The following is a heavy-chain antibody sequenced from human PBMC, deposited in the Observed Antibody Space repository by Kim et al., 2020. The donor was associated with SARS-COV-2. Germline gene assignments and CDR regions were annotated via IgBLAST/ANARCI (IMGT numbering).Heavy chain of an antibody. V-gene: IGHV3-23*01. CDR3: AKDLTTRKDFALVHF. Sequence: GGSLRLSCAASGFTFNDYAMSWVRQAPGKGLEWVSTICDSGGSTYYADSVKGRFTISKDTSKNTLHLQMNSLRAEDTAVYYCAKDLTTRKDFALVHFWGQGTLVTVSS. J-gene: IGHJ4*02. D-gene: IGHD2-8*02. CDR1: GFTFNDYA. CDR2: ICDSGGST.